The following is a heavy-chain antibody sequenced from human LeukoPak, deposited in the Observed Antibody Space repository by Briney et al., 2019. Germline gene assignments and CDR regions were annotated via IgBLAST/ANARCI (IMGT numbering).Heavy chain of an antibody. J-gene: IGHJ4*02. CDR3: AKDISLSPYYYDSSGYPVDY. D-gene: IGHD3-22*01. Sequence: GGSLRLSCAASGFTFSSYGMSWVRQAPGKGLEWVSAISGSGGSTYYADSVKGRFTISRDNSKNTLYLQMNSRRAEDTAVYYCAKDISLSPYYYDSSGYPVDYWGQGTLVTVSS. CDR2: ISGSGGST. V-gene: IGHV3-23*01. CDR1: GFTFSSYG.